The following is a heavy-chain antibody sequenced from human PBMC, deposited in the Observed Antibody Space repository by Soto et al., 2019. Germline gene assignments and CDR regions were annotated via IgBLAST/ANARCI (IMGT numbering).Heavy chain of an antibody. CDR2: IYHSGST. D-gene: IGHD2-2*01. CDR1: GGSISSSNW. CDR3: ARASGTSHYYYYGMNV. Sequence: SETLSLTCAVSGGSISSSNWWSCVRQPPGKGLEWIGEIYHSGSTNYNPSLKSRVTISVDKSKNQFSLKLSSVTAADTAVYYCARASGTSHYYYYGMNVWGQGTTVTVSS. V-gene: IGHV4-4*02. J-gene: IGHJ6*02.